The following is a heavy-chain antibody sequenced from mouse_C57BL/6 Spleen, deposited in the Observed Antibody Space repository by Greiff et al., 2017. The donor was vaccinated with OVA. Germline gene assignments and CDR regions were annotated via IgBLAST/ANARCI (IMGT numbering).Heavy chain of an antibody. Sequence: EVQLQESGGGLVKPGGSLKLSCAASGFTFSDYGMHWVRQAPEKGLEWVAYISSGSSTIYYADTVKGRFTISRDNAKNTLFLRMTSLRSEDTAMYYCAAGVTPFDYWGQGTTLTVSS. CDR1: GFTFSDYG. CDR2: ISSGSSTI. V-gene: IGHV5-17*01. D-gene: IGHD2-3*01. CDR3: AAGVTPFDY. J-gene: IGHJ2*01.